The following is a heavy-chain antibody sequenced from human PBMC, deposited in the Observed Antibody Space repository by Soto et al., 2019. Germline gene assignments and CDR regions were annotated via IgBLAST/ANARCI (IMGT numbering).Heavy chain of an antibody. Sequence: QVQLQESGPGLVKPSETLSLTCTVSGGSITNYYCSWFRQPPGKGLEWIGYINYDGYSAYNLSLKRRVTLSMDASKPQFSLRLEPVTATATAVYYCARHGFGPLHGLVDVWGPGTTVIVSS. CDR2: INYDGYS. CDR1: GGSITNYY. D-gene: IGHD3-10*01. V-gene: IGHV4-59*08. CDR3: ARHGFGPLHGLVDV. J-gene: IGHJ6*02.